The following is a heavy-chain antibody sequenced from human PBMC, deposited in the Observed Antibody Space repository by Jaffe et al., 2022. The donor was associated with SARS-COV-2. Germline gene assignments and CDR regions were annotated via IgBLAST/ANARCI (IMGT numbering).Heavy chain of an antibody. D-gene: IGHD1-26*01. Sequence: QVQLQEAGPGLVQPSQTLSLTCTVSGGSISSGSHFWSWIRQPAGKGLEWIGRIYSSGSTNYNPSLKSRVTISADTSKNQFSLKLSSVTAADTAVYYCARDRGSGRSHDYWGQGTLVTVSS. CDR1: GGSISSGSHF. J-gene: IGHJ4*02. CDR3: ARDRGSGRSHDY. CDR2: IYSSGST. V-gene: IGHV4-61*02.